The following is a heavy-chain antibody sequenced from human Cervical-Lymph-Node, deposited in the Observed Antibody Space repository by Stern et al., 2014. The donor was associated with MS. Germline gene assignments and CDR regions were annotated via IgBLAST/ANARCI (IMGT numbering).Heavy chain of an antibody. D-gene: IGHD3-22*01. Sequence: EVQLVESGGVVVQPGGSLRLSCAASGFTFDDYTMHWVRPAPGQGLEWVSLISWDGGSTYYADSVKGRFTISRDNSKNSLYLQMNSLRTEDTALYYCAKPITMIVVAESSYFDYWGQGTLVTVSS. CDR3: AKPITMIVVAESSYFDY. CDR2: ISWDGGST. J-gene: IGHJ4*02. CDR1: GFTFDDYT. V-gene: IGHV3-43*01.